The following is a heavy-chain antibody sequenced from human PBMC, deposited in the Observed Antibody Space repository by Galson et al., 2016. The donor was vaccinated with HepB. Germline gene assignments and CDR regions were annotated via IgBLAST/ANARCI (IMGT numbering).Heavy chain of an antibody. J-gene: IGHJ4*02. Sequence: SLRLSCAASGFTFRNYVMHWVRQAPGKGLEWVAVMSYDGSYKFYADSVKGRFTISRDNSRNTMYLQMNSLGDDDTALYYCVRGVYNVLTGFHRGYFDYWGQGTLVTVSS. CDR2: MSYDGSYK. CDR3: VRGVYNVLTGFHRGYFDY. V-gene: IGHV3-33*01. CDR1: GFTFRNYV. D-gene: IGHD3-9*01.